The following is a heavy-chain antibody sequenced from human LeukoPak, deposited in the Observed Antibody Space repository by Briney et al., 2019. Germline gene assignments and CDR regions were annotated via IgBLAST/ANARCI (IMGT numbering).Heavy chain of an antibody. CDR3: ARGVGTRRHFDY. CDR1: GGSFSGYY. Sequence: PSETLSLTCAVYGGSFSGYYWSWIRQPPGKGLEWIGEINHSGSTNYNPPLKSRVTISVDTSKNQFSLKLSSVTAADTAVYYCARGVGTRRHFDYWGQGTLVTVSS. V-gene: IGHV4-34*01. D-gene: IGHD1-1*01. CDR2: INHSGST. J-gene: IGHJ4*02.